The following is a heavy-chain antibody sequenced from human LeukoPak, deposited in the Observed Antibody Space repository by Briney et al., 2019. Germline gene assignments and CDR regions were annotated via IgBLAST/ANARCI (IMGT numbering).Heavy chain of an antibody. J-gene: IGHJ3*02. CDR1: GYSFTSYW. CDR3: ARDHDDYVGAFDI. V-gene: IGHV5-51*01. CDR2: IYPGDSET. Sequence: PGESLKISCKGSGYSFTSYWIGWVRQMPGKGLEWMGNIYPGDSETRNSPSFQGQVTISVDKSISTAYLQWSGLTASDTAIYYCARDHDDYVGAFDIWGQGTMITVSS. D-gene: IGHD4-17*01.